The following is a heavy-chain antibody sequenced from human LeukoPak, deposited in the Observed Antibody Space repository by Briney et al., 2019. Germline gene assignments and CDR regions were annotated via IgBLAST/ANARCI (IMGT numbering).Heavy chain of an antibody. Sequence: ASVKVSCKASGYTFSNYYINWVRQAPGQGLEWMGIINPSGGSTSYAQKFQGRVTMTRDTSTSTVYMELSSLRSEDTAVYYCARALESTYYYDSSGYEGYFQHWGQGTLVTVSS. CDR3: ARALESTYYYDSSGYEGYFQH. D-gene: IGHD3-22*01. CDR2: INPSGGST. CDR1: GYTFSNYY. J-gene: IGHJ1*01. V-gene: IGHV1-46*01.